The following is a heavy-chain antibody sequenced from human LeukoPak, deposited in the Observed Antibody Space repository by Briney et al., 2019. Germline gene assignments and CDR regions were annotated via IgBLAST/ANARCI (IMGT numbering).Heavy chain of an antibody. CDR2: IYYSGST. V-gene: IGHV4-30-4*01. CDR3: ARVGYYYDSSGYYDIDY. J-gene: IGHJ4*02. D-gene: IGHD3-22*01. Sequence: SGTLSLTCAVSGGSISSGDYYWSWIRQPPGKGLEWIGYIYYSGSTYYNPSLKSRVTISVDTSKNQFSLKLSSVTAADTAVYYCARVGYYYDSSGYYDIDYWGQGTLVTVSS. CDR1: GGSISSGDYY.